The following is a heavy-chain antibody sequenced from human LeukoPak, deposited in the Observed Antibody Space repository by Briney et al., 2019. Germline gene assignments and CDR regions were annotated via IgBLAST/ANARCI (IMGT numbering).Heavy chain of an antibody. V-gene: IGHV1-2*02. J-gene: IGHJ4*02. CDR1: GYTFTGHY. Sequence: ASVKVSCKASGYTFTGHYMHWARQAPGQGLEWMGWINTDTGDRDSAQKFHGRVTMTRDTSIRTVYMELSSLGPDDTAFYYCAREGWDQRDTAAFDHWGQGTLVTVSS. D-gene: IGHD6-19*01. CDR2: INTDTGDR. CDR3: AREGWDQRDTAAFDH.